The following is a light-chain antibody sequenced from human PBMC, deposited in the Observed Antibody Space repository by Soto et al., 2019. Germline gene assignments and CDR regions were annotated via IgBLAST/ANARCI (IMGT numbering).Light chain of an antibody. V-gene: IGLV7-46*01. CDR3: LLSSTGPYV. CDR1: TGAVTNGHY. CDR2: DTT. Sequence: QSLVTQEPSLTVSRGGTVTLTCGSSTGAVTNGHYPYWFQQKPGPAPRTLIYDTTTRPSWTPARFSGSLLGGKAALTLSGAQPEDEAEYYCLLSSTGPYVFGTGTKVTVL. J-gene: IGLJ1*01.